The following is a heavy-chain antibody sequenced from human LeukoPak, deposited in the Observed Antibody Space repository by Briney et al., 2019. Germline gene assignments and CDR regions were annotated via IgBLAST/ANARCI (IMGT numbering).Heavy chain of an antibody. Sequence: GASVKVSCKASRYTFTGYYMHWVRQAPGQGLEWMGWINPNSGGTNYAQKFQGRVTMTRDTSISTAYMELSRLRSDDTAVYYCATQSPTIFGVVSHDYWGQGTLVTVSS. J-gene: IGHJ4*02. CDR3: ATQSPTIFGVVSHDY. CDR2: INPNSGGT. CDR1: RYTFTGYY. D-gene: IGHD3-3*01. V-gene: IGHV1-2*02.